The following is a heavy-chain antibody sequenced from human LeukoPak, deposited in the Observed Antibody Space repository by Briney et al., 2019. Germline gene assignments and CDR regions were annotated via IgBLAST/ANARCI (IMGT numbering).Heavy chain of an antibody. CDR2: IIGGGGST. CDR3: ARDTHNEYCGGDCYPPSFDY. CDR1: GFPFSSHG. D-gene: IGHD2-21*02. Sequence: GGSLRLSCAASGFPFSSHGMSWVRQAPGKGLEWVSGIIGGGGSTYYADSVKGRFTISRDNAKNSLYLQMNSLRAEDTAVYYCARDTHNEYCGGDCYPPSFDYWGQGTLVTVSS. V-gene: IGHV3-23*01. J-gene: IGHJ4*02.